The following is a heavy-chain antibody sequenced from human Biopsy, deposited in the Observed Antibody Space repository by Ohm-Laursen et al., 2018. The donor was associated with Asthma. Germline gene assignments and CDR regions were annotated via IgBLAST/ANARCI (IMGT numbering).Heavy chain of an antibody. CDR3: VRGSSSWHHGPFHYYYGMDV. CDR1: SGSGGYMRSGNYY. V-gene: IGHV4-39*01. Sequence: TLSLTCSLSSGSGGYMRSGNYYWGWIRQPPGKGLEWIGSIYYSGTTYYNPSLESRVTVSADTPKNKFSLKLTSLTAADTAVYYCVRGSSSWHHGPFHYYYGMDVWGQGTTATVSS. J-gene: IGHJ6*02. CDR2: IYYSGTT. D-gene: IGHD6-13*01.